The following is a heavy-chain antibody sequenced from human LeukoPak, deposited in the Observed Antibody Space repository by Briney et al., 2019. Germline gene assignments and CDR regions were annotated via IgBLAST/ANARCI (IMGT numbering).Heavy chain of an antibody. D-gene: IGHD6-19*01. CDR3: ARAEQWLVPDAFDI. CDR2: INHSGST. V-gene: IGHV4-34*01. CDR1: GVSFSSYY. Sequence: SETLSLTCAAYGVSFSSYYWSWIRQPPGKGLEWIGEINHSGSTNYNPSLKRRVTISVDMSKNQFSLKLSSVTAADTAVYYCARAEQWLVPDAFDIWGQGTMVTVSS. J-gene: IGHJ3*02.